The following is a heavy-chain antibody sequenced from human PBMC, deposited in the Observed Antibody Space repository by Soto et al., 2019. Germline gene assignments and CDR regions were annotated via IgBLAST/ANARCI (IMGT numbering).Heavy chain of an antibody. Sequence: GGSLRLSCAASGFTFSSYSMNWVRQAPGKGLEWVSSISSSSSYIYYADSVKGRFTISRDNAKNSLYLQMNSLRAEDTAVYYCARDMRAYDFSRDGHYYGMDVWGQGTTVTVSS. CDR3: ARDMRAYDFSRDGHYYGMDV. J-gene: IGHJ6*02. CDR1: GFTFSSYS. CDR2: ISSSSSYI. D-gene: IGHD3-3*01. V-gene: IGHV3-21*01.